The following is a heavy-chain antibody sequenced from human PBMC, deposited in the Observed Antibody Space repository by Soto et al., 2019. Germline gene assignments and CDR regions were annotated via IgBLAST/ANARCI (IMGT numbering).Heavy chain of an antibody. CDR3: ARESLGTAGTDGTYYYYGMDV. CDR2: IIPIFGKA. CDR1: GGTLSNYS. Sequence: QVQLVQSGAEVKKPGSSVKVSCKASGGTLSNYSFTWVRQAPGQGLQWMGGIIPIFGKANYAQKFQDKVTISADGSTSTVHMELSSLRTEDTAVYYCARESLGTAGTDGTYYYYGMDVWGQGTTVTVSS. J-gene: IGHJ6*02. D-gene: IGHD1-1*01. V-gene: IGHV1-69*12.